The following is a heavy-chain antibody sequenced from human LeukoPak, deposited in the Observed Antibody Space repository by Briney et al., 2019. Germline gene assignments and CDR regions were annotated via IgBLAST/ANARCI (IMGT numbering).Heavy chain of an antibody. V-gene: IGHV4-59*05. CDR2: IYYSGST. CDR1: GGSISSYY. Sequence: SETLSLTCTVSGGSISSYYWNWIRQPPGKGLEWIGSIYYSGSTYYNPSLKSRVTISVDTSKNQFSLKLRSVTAADTAVYYCARPLYSSAWYAYWGQGTLVTVSS. D-gene: IGHD6-19*01. J-gene: IGHJ4*02. CDR3: ARPLYSSAWYAY.